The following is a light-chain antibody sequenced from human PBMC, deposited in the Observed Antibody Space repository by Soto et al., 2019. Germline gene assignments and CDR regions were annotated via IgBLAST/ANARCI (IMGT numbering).Light chain of an antibody. Sequence: AIRMTQSPSSCCSSTGDRVTITCRASQGISSYLAWYQQKPGKAPKLLIYAASTLQSGVPSRFSGSGSGTDFTLTLSCMQSEDFATYYCQQYNSYSFGQGTKVDIK. CDR2: AAS. CDR1: QGISSY. CDR3: QQYNSYS. J-gene: IGKJ1*01. V-gene: IGKV1-8*01.